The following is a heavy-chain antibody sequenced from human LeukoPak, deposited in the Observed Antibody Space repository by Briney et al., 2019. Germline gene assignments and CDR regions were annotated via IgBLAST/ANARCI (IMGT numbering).Heavy chain of an antibody. Sequence: GGSLRLSCAASGFTFSSSAMHWVRQTPGRGLEWVALISSDGTHKYYADSVKGRCTISRDNSKNTLYLQMNSLRAEDTAVYFCARFTTVTTPDVFDIWGQGTMVTVSS. V-gene: IGHV3-30*14. CDR2: ISSDGTHK. CDR1: GFTFSSSA. J-gene: IGHJ3*02. CDR3: ARFTTVTTPDVFDI. D-gene: IGHD4-17*01.